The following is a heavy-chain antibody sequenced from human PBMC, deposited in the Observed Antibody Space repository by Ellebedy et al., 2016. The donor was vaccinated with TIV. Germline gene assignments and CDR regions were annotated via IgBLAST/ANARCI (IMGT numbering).Heavy chain of an antibody. V-gene: IGHV4-31*03. CDR1: GGSISSGAYY. CDR3: ARSLGGPYYFDN. J-gene: IGHJ4*02. CDR2: IFTSGST. D-gene: IGHD3-16*01. Sequence: LRLXXSVSGGSISSGAYYWTWIRQHPGKGLEWIGYIFTSGSTYYNPSLKSRITISIDTSKNQFPLKLSSVTAADTAVYYCARSLGGPYYFDNWGQGTLVTVSP.